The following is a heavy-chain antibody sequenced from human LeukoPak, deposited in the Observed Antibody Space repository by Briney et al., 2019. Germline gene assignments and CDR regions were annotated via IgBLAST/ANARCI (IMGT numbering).Heavy chain of an antibody. J-gene: IGHJ6*02. V-gene: IGHV1-8*01. Sequence: GASVKVSCKASGYTFTSYDINWVRQATGQGLEWMGWMNPNSGNTGYAQKLQGRVTMTTDTSTSTAYMELRSLRSDDTAVYYCASSIAAAGNYYYYYGMDVWGQGTTVTVSS. CDR1: GYTFTSYD. D-gene: IGHD6-13*01. CDR2: MNPNSGNT. CDR3: ASSIAAAGNYYYYYGMDV.